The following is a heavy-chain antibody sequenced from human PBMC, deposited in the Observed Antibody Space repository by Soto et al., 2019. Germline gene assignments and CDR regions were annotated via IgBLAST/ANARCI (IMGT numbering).Heavy chain of an antibody. D-gene: IGHD6-6*01. CDR1: GGSISSGGYS. J-gene: IGHJ4*02. CDR3: AGGIAARPLGY. V-gene: IGHV4-30-2*01. Sequence: QLQLQESGSGLVKPSQTLSLTCAVSGGSISSGGYSWSWIRQPPGKGLEWIGYIYHSGSTYYNPSLKGRVTISVARSKSQFSLKLSSVSAADTAVYYCAGGIAARPLGYWGQGTLVTVSS. CDR2: IYHSGST.